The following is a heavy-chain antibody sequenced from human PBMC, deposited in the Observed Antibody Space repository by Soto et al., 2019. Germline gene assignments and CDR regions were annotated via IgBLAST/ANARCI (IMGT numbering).Heavy chain of an antibody. Sequence: GASVKVSCKASGYTFTSSGISWVRQAPGQGLEWMGWISAYNGNTNYAQKLQGRVTMTTDTSTNTAYMELRSLRADDTAVNYCARRPPHSHGDFVTYYFDYWGQGALVTISS. J-gene: IGHJ4*02. CDR2: ISAYNGNT. V-gene: IGHV1-18*01. D-gene: IGHD3-10*01. CDR3: ARRPPHSHGDFVTYYFDY. CDR1: GYTFTSSG.